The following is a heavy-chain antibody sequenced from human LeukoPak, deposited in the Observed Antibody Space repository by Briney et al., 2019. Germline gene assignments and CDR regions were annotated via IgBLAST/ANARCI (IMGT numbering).Heavy chain of an antibody. J-gene: IGHJ6*02. Sequence: DSVKGRFTISRDNAKNSLYLQMNSLRAEDTAVYYCAREDIAAAGIIYYYYGMDVWGQGTTVTVSS. CDR3: AREDIAAAGIIYYYYGMDV. V-gene: IGHV3-7*04. D-gene: IGHD6-13*01.